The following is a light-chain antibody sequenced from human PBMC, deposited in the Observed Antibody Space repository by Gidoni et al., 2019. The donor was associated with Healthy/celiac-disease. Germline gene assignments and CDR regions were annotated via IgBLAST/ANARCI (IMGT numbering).Light chain of an antibody. Sequence: DIQLTQSPSFLSASVGDRVTITCRASQGMSSYLAWYQQKPGKAHKLLIYAASTLQSGVPSRFSGSGSGTEFTLTISSLQPEDFATYYCQQLNSYLWTFGQGTKVEIK. CDR1: QGMSSY. V-gene: IGKV1-9*01. CDR3: QQLNSYLWT. J-gene: IGKJ1*01. CDR2: AAS.